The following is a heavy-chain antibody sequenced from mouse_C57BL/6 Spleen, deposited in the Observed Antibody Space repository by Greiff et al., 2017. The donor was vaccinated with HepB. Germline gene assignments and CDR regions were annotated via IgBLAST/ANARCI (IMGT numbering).Heavy chain of an antibody. Sequence: QVQLQQSGPELVKPGASVKISCKASGYAFSSSWMNWVKQRPGKGPEWIGRIYPGDGDTNYNGKFKGKATLTADKSSSTAYMQLSSLTSEDSAVYFCADGSSYGYWGQGTTLTVSS. CDR3: ADGSSYGY. D-gene: IGHD1-1*01. J-gene: IGHJ2*01. CDR1: GYAFSSSW. V-gene: IGHV1-82*01. CDR2: IYPGDGDT.